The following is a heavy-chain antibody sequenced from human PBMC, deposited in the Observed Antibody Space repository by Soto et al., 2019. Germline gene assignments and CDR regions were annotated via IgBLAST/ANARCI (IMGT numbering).Heavy chain of an antibody. D-gene: IGHD2-21*02. V-gene: IGHV1-69*13. CDR1: GYTFTSYG. CDR2: IIPIFGTA. CDR3: ARDNGGNSPNYYGMDV. J-gene: IGHJ6*02. Sequence: GASVKVSCKASGYTFTSYGISWVRQAPGQGLEWMGGIIPIFGTANYAQKFQGRVTITADESTSTAYMELSSLRSEDTAVYYCARDNGGNSPNYYGMDVWGQGTTVTVSS.